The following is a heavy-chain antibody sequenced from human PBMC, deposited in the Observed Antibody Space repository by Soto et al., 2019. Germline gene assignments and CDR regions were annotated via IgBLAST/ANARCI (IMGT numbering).Heavy chain of an antibody. J-gene: IGHJ6*02. CDR1: GYSFTTYG. CDR2: ISGYNGNT. V-gene: IGHV1-18*01. CDR3: ARDGPGPYDYYGMDV. Sequence: QVQLVQSRGEVKKPGASVKVSCKTSGYSFTTYGISWVRQAHGQGLEWMGWISGYNGNTNYAQNPQGRVTMTTDTSTSTAYMELRGPRSDYTAAYYCARDGPGPYDYYGMDVWGQGRTVTVSS.